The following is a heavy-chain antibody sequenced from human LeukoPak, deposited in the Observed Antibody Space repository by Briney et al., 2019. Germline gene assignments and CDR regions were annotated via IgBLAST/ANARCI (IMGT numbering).Heavy chain of an antibody. CDR3: ARDWDATGTLDY. Sequence: SETLSLTCTVSGGSISNYYWSWIRHPAGKGLEWIGRIYTSGTTHYNPSLKSRVTMSVDTSKNQFSLNLSSVTAADTAVYYCARDWDATGTLDYWGQGTLVTVSS. V-gene: IGHV4-4*07. D-gene: IGHD3-10*01. CDR2: IYTSGTT. J-gene: IGHJ4*02. CDR1: GGSISNYY.